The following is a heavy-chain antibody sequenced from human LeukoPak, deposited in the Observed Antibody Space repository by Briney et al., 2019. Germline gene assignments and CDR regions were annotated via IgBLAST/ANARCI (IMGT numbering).Heavy chain of an antibody. CDR2: INHSGST. Sequence: SETLSLTCAVYGGSVSGYYWSWIRQPPGKGLEWSGEINHSGSTNYNPSLKSRVTISVDTSKNQFSLKLSSVTAADTAVYYCARVSGWYPLRYFDYWGQGTLVTVSS. J-gene: IGHJ4*02. D-gene: IGHD6-19*01. CDR3: ARVSGWYPLRYFDY. CDR1: GGSVSGYY. V-gene: IGHV4-34*01.